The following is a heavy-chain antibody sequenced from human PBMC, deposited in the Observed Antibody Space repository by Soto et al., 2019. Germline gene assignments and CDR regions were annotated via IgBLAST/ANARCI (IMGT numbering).Heavy chain of an antibody. CDR1: GFSLSGTGMR. V-gene: IGHV2-70*04. CDR3: ARAFYGMDV. Sequence: SGPTLVNPTQTLTLTCTVSGFSLSGTGMRVTWIRQPPGRALEWLARIDWEDTKLYSTSLKTRLSISKDTSKNQVVLTMTNMDPADTATYYCARAFYGMDVWGPGTTVTVSS. CDR2: IDWEDTK. J-gene: IGHJ6*02.